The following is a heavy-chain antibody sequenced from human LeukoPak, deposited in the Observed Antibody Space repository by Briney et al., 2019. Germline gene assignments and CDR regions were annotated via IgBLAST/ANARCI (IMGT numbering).Heavy chain of an antibody. CDR2: IYSGGST. CDR3: ARVKTFIVVVPAAMDDAFDI. Sequence: GGSLRLSCAASGFTVSSNYMSWVRQAPGKGLEWVSVIYSGGSTYYADSVKGRFTISRDNSKNTLYLQMNSLRAEDTAVYYCARVKTFIVVVPAAMDDAFDIWGQGTMVTVSS. D-gene: IGHD2-2*01. CDR1: GFTVSSNY. J-gene: IGHJ3*02. V-gene: IGHV3-53*01.